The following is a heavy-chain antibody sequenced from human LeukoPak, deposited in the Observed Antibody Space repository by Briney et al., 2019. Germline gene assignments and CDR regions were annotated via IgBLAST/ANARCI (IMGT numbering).Heavy chain of an antibody. Sequence: GGSLRLSCAASGFTVSSNYMIWVRQAPGKGVEGVSVIYSGGSTYYADSVKGRFTISRDKSKNTLFLQMYSLRAKDTAVYYCAREGTSSGWYPFDYWGQGTLVTVSS. CDR3: AREGTSSGWYPFDY. CDR1: GFTVSSNY. V-gene: IGHV3-53*01. D-gene: IGHD6-19*01. J-gene: IGHJ4*02. CDR2: IYSGGST.